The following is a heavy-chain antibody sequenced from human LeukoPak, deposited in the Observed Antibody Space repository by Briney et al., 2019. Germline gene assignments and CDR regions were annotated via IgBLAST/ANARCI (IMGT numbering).Heavy chain of an antibody. CDR3: ARVKRGYSGYDGGMRFDY. D-gene: IGHD5-12*01. Sequence: SQTLPLTCTVSGGSISSGDYYWSWNRQPPGKGLEWIGYIYYSGSTYYNPSLKSRVTISVDTSKNQFSLKLSSVTAADTAVYYCARVKRGYSGYDGGMRFDYWGQGTLVTVSS. J-gene: IGHJ4*02. CDR1: GGSISSGDYY. V-gene: IGHV4-30-4*01. CDR2: IYYSGST.